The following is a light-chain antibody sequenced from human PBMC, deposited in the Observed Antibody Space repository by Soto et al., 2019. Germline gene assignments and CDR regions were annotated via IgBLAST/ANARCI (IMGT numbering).Light chain of an antibody. J-gene: IGKJ5*01. CDR2: GIS. V-gene: IGKV1-39*01. CDR1: QTISIY. CDR3: QQSYSTHT. Sequence: DIQMTQSPSSLSASVGDRVTITCRASQTISIYLNWYQQRPGKAPQLLIYGISTLQSGVPSRFSGSGSGTDFTLTISNLQPEDFATYYCQQSYSTHTFGQGTRLEIK.